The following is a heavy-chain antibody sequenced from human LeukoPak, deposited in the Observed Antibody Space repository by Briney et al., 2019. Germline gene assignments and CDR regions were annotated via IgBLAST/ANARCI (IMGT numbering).Heavy chain of an antibody. Sequence: ASVKVSCKASGYTFTGYYMHWVRQAPGQELEWMGWINPNSGGTNYAQKFQGRVTMTRDTSISTAYMELSRLRSDDTAVYYCARVRTGIAAAGRDFAFDIWGQGTMVTVSS. J-gene: IGHJ3*02. V-gene: IGHV1-2*02. CDR2: INPNSGGT. D-gene: IGHD6-13*01. CDR1: GYTFTGYY. CDR3: ARVRTGIAAAGRDFAFDI.